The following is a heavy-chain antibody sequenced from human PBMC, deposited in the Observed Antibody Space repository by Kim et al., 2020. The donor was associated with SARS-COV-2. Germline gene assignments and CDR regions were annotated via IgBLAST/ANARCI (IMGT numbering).Heavy chain of an antibody. D-gene: IGHD5-12*01. CDR1: GFTFSSYG. J-gene: IGHJ6*02. CDR2: IWYDGSNK. Sequence: GGSLRLSCAASGFTFSSYGMHWVRQAPGKGLEWVAVIWYDGSNKYYADSVKGRFTISRDNSKNTLYLQMNSLRAEDTAVYYCARDSGYDWVYYYYYGMDVWGQGTTVTVSS. V-gene: IGHV3-33*01. CDR3: ARDSGYDWVYYYYYGMDV.